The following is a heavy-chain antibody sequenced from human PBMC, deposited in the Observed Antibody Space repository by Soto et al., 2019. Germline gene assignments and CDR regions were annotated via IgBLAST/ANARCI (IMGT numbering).Heavy chain of an antibody. J-gene: IGHJ4*02. CDR2: IYYSGST. V-gene: IGHV4-31*03. D-gene: IGHD6-13*01. CDR3: ARVRTVNRTFSSSPTLYYGDY. Sequence: TLSLTCTVSGGSIRSGDYYWSWIRQHPGKGLDWIGYIYYSGSTNYNPSLKSRVTISVDTSKNQFSLKLNSVTAADTAVYYSARVRTVNRTFSSSPTLYYGDYWSQGTLV. CDR1: GGSIRSGDYY.